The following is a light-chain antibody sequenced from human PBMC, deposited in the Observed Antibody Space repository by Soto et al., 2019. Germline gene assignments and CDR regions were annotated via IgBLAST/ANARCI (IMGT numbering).Light chain of an antibody. Sequence: QSALTQPASVSGSPGQSITISCTGTSSDVGSYNLVSWYQQHPDKAPKLMISESNKRPSGVSNRFSGSKSGNTASLTISGLQDEDEADYYCCSYGGSTTYVFGTGTKLTVL. CDR2: ESN. V-gene: IGLV2-23*01. CDR3: CSYGGSTTYV. CDR1: SSDVGSYNL. J-gene: IGLJ1*01.